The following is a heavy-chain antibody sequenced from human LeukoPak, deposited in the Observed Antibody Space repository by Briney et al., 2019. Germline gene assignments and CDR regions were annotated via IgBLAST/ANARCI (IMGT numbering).Heavy chain of an antibody. V-gene: IGHV3-30-3*01. J-gene: IGHJ4*02. CDR1: GFTFSSYT. CDR3: ARDHPGIGY. CDR2: ISFDGSNK. Sequence: PGGSLRLSCAASGFTFSSYTIHWVRQPPGKGLEWVAVISFDGSNKYYADSVKGRFTISRDNSKNTLYLQMNSLRAEDTAVYYCARDHPGIGYWGQGTLVTVSS. D-gene: IGHD3-10*01.